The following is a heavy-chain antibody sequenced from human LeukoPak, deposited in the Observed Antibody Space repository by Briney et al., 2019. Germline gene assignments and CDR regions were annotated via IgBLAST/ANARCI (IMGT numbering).Heavy chain of an antibody. CDR3: AREGPHYDSSGYYGGWFDP. CDR1: GYTFTGYY. D-gene: IGHD3-22*01. J-gene: IGHJ5*02. V-gene: IGHV1-2*02. Sequence: ASVTVSCKASGYTFTGYYMHWARQAHGQGLEWMGWINPNSGGTNYAQKFQGRVTMTRDTSISTAYRELSRLRSDDTAVYYCAREGPHYDSSGYYGGWFDPWGQGTLVTVSS. CDR2: INPNSGGT.